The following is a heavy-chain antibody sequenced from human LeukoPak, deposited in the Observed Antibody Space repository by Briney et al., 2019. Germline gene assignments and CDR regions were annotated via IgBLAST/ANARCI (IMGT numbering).Heavy chain of an antibody. J-gene: IGHJ5*02. V-gene: IGHV1-18*01. D-gene: IGHD5-18*01. CDR3: ARALPHRRLMDTTMEQHWFDP. CDR2: ISAYNGNT. CDR1: GYTFTSYG. Sequence: ASVKVSCKASGYTFTSYGISWVRQAPGQGLEWMGWISAYNGNTNYAQKLQGRVTMTTDTSTSTVYMELSSLRSEDTAVYYCARALPHRRLMDTTMEQHWFDPWGQGTLVTVSS.